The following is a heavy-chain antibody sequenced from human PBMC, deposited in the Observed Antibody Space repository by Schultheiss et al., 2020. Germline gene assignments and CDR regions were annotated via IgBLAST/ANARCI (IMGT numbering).Heavy chain of an antibody. CDR1: GFTFSSFA. J-gene: IGHJ3*02. V-gene: IGHV3-30*18. CDR2: ISSDGSNK. D-gene: IGHD5-24*01. Sequence: SLKISCAASGFTFSSFAMHWVRQAPGKGPEWVAVISSDGSNKNAVDSVKGRFTISRDNSKNTLYLQMNSLKPEDTALYYCAKALETATIQPDAFHIWGQGTMVTVSS. CDR3: AKALETATIQPDAFHI.